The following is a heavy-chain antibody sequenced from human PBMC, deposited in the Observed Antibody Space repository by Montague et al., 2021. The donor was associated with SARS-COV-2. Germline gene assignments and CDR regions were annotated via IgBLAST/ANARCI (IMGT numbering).Heavy chain of an antibody. CDR1: GGSFSGYY. J-gene: IGHJ4*02. CDR2: ISHSGST. V-gene: IGHV4-34*01. CDR3: ARVAESTYYDFWSGYLRFYYFDY. D-gene: IGHD3-3*01. Sequence: SETLSLTCAVYGGSFSGYYWSWIRQPPGKGLEWIGEISHSGSTNYNPSLKSRVTISVDTSKNQFSLKLSSVTAADTAVYYCARVAESTYYDFWSGYLRFYYFDYGGQGTLVTVSS.